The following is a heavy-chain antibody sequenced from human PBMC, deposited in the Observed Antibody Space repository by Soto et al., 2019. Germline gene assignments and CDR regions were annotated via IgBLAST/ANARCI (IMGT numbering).Heavy chain of an antibody. J-gene: IGHJ4*02. CDR1: GASVSGGSHY. V-gene: IGHV4-61*01. CDR3: ASAPTTSSVLFY. CDR2: IYNSGTT. D-gene: IGHD6-6*01. Sequence: PSETLSLTCTVSGASVSGGSHYWTWIRQAPGKPLDWVGYIYNSGTTYYSPSLESRVTISVDTSRNQFSLKLSSVTAADTAVYYCASAPTTSSVLFYWGQGTLVTVS.